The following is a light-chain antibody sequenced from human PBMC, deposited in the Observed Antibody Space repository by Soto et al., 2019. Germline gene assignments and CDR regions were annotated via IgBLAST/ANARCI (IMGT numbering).Light chain of an antibody. CDR2: RAS. V-gene: IGKV1-39*01. Sequence: DIQMTQSPSSLSASVGDRVTITCRASQTVGDHLNWYQQKPGTAPKLLFSRASRLQSGVPSRFTGSGVATDFTISISSLQVVDFSTYYCHQTFFSPRTFGQGTKVESK. CDR1: QTVGDH. J-gene: IGKJ1*01. CDR3: HQTFFSPRT.